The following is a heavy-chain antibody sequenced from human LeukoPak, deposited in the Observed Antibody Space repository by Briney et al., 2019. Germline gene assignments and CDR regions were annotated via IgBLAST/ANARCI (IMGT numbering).Heavy chain of an antibody. V-gene: IGHV1-69*06. J-gene: IGHJ3*02. CDR1: GYTFTAYY. D-gene: IGHD3-22*01. Sequence: SVKVSCKASGYTFTAYYIHWVRQAPGQGLEWMGGIIPIFGTANYAQKFQGRVTITADKSTSTAYMELSSLRSEDTAVYYCARGLYYYDSSGYYRLDAFDIWGQGTMVTVSS. CDR3: ARGLYYYDSSGYYRLDAFDI. CDR2: IIPIFGTA.